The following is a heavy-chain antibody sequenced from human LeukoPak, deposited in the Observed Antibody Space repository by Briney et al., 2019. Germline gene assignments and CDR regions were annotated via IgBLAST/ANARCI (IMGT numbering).Heavy chain of an antibody. J-gene: IGHJ4*02. D-gene: IGHD2-21*01. V-gene: IGHV3-48*01. CDR2: ISGSSGII. Sequence: GGSLRLSCAASGFTFNTYTMNWVRQAPGKGPEWVSYISGSSGIIDYADSVRGRFTISRDNAKNSLYLQMNSLRAEDTAVYYCARDSPLLWWGQGTLVTVSS. CDR3: ARDSPLLW. CDR1: GFTFNTYT.